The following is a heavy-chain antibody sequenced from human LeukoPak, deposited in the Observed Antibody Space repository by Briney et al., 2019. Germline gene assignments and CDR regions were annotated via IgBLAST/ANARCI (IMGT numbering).Heavy chain of an antibody. V-gene: IGHV3-48*03. CDR2: ISSTSGSTI. CDR1: GFTFSSYE. J-gene: IGHJ4*02. CDR3: ARRYCSSTSCLLDY. Sequence: GGSLRLSCAASGFTFSSYEMNWVRQAPGKGLEWVSYISSTSGSTIYYADSVKGRFTISRDNAKNSLYLQMNSLRAEDTAVYYCARRYCSSTSCLLDYWGQRTLVTASS. D-gene: IGHD2-2*01.